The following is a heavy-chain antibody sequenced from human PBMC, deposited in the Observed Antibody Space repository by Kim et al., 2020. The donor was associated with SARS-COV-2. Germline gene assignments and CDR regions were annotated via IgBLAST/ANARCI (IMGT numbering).Heavy chain of an antibody. V-gene: IGHV2-5*01. Sequence: YSPSLKSRLTITKDTSKNPVVLTMTNMDPVDTATYYCAHMSLYYYYGMDVWGQGTTVTVSS. J-gene: IGHJ6*02. CDR3: AHMSLYYYYGMDV.